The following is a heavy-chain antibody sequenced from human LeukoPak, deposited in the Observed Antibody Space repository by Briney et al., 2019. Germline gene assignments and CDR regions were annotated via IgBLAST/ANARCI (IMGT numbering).Heavy chain of an antibody. CDR3: ARGLTGIWFDP. CDR1: GYSISSGYY. D-gene: IGHD4/OR15-4a*01. V-gene: IGHV4-38-2*02. J-gene: IGHJ5*02. CDR2: FYHSGST. Sequence: ETSETLSLTCTVSGYSISSGYYWGWIRQPPGKGLEWVGSFYHSGSTYYNPSLKSRVTISVDTSKNQFSLKPSSVTAADTAVYYCARGLTGIWFDPWGQGTLVTVSS.